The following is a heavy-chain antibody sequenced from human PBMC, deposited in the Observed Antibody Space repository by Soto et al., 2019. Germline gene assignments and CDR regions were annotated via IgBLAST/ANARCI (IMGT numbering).Heavy chain of an antibody. Sequence: QEQLVQSGAEVKKPGASVKVSCKTSGYTFTDYDINWVRQATGQGLEWIGWMNPNGGETGYAQKFQGRVTMTGSAAISTAYLELSSLRSEDTAVYYCARVAVAARPRWYNWFDPWGQGTLVTVSS. D-gene: IGHD2-15*01. J-gene: IGHJ5*02. CDR1: GYTFTDYD. CDR2: MNPNGGET. V-gene: IGHV1-8*01. CDR3: ARVAVAARPRWYNWFDP.